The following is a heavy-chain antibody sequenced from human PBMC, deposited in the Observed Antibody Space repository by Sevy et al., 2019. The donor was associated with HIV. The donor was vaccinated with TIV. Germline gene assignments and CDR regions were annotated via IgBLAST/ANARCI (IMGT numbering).Heavy chain of an antibody. D-gene: IGHD3-3*01. V-gene: IGHV3-23*01. CDR3: AKAQFFWSGYHSRDWFDP. Sequence: GGSLRLSCAASGFTFSSYVMSWVRQAPGKGLEWVSAISGSGGSTYYADSVKGRFTISRDNSKNTLYLQMNSLRAEDTAVYYCAKAQFFWSGYHSRDWFDPWGQGTLVTVSS. J-gene: IGHJ5*02. CDR2: ISGSGGST. CDR1: GFTFSSYV.